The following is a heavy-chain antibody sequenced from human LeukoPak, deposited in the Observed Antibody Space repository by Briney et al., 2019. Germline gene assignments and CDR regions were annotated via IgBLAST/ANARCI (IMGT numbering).Heavy chain of an antibody. Sequence: SETLSLTCAVYGGSFSGYYWSWIRQPPGKGLEWIGEINHSGSTNYNPSLKSRVTISVDTSKNQFSLKLSSVTAADTAVYYCARDRSSSWYGHYGIDVWGQGTTVTVSS. V-gene: IGHV4-34*01. D-gene: IGHD6-13*01. J-gene: IGHJ6*02. CDR2: INHSGST. CDR3: ARDRSSSWYGHYGIDV. CDR1: GGSFSGYY.